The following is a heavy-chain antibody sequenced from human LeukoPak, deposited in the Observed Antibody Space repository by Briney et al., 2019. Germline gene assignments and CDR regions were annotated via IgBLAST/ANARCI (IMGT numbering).Heavy chain of an antibody. CDR3: ARDIHSKQQLVRGGY. CDR2: MNPNSGNT. CDR1: GYTFTSYD. D-gene: IGHD6-13*01. Sequence: ASVKVSCKASGYTFTSYDINWVRQATGQGLEWMGWMNPNSGNTGYAQKLQGRVTMTTDTSTSTAYMELRSLRSDDTAVYYCARDIHSKQQLVRGGYWGQGTLVTVSS. J-gene: IGHJ4*02. V-gene: IGHV1-8*01.